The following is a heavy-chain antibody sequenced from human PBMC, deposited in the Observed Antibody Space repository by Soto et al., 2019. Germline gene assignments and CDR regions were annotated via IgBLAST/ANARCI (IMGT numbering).Heavy chain of an antibody. V-gene: IGHV1-18*01. CDR2: ISARNGNT. Sequence: QAHLVQSGGEVRQPGAAVKLSCKASGYIFSSYYISWVRQAPGQGLEWMGWISARNGNTIYAEKLQGRVTMTTDTPTTTAHMERRSRRPGDAAVYYCAREGGGGGHILGGAMDVWGQGTTVTVSS. D-gene: IGHD3-10*01. CDR3: AREGGGGGHILGGAMDV. CDR1: GYIFSSYY. J-gene: IGHJ6*02.